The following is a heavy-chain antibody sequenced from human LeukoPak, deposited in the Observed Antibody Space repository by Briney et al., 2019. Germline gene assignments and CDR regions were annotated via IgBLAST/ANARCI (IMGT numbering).Heavy chain of an antibody. CDR1: GGSFSGYY. J-gene: IGHJ4*02. D-gene: IGHD6-19*01. Sequence: SETPSLTCAVYGGSFSGYYWSWIRQPPGKGLEWIGEINHSGSTNYNPSLKSRVPISVDTSKNQFSLKLSSVTAADTAVYYCARLSVGIAVAGTDYWGQGALVTVSS. V-gene: IGHV4-34*01. CDR3: ARLSVGIAVAGTDY. CDR2: INHSGST.